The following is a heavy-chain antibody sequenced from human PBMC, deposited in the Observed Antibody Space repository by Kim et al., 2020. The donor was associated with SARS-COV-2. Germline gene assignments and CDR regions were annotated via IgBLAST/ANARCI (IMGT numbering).Heavy chain of an antibody. V-gene: IGHV4-39*07. CDR2: IYYSGST. J-gene: IGHJ6*02. CDR3: ASQPHGDDFWSGYPWGPDYYYYGMDV. D-gene: IGHD3-3*01. CDR1: GGSISSSSYY. Sequence: SETLSLTCTVSGGSISSSSYYWGWIRQPPGKGLEWIGSIYYSGSTYYNPSLKSRVTISVDTSKNQFSLKLSSVTAADTAVYYCASQPHGDDFWSGYPWGPDYYYYGMDVWGQGTTVTVSS.